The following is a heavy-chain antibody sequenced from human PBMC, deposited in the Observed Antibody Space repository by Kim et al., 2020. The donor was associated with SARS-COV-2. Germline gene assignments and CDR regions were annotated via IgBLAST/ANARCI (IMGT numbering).Heavy chain of an antibody. CDR1: GGTFSSYA. CDR3: ASKRHRGIAAAGTEFDAFDI. D-gene: IGHD6-13*01. V-gene: IGHV1-69*13. CDR2: IIPIFGTA. J-gene: IGHJ3*02. Sequence: SVKVSCKASGGTFSSYAISWVRQAPGQGLEWMGGIIPIFGTANYAQKFQGRVTITADESTSTAYMELSSLRSEDTAVYYCASKRHRGIAAAGTEFDAFDIWGQGTMVTVSS.